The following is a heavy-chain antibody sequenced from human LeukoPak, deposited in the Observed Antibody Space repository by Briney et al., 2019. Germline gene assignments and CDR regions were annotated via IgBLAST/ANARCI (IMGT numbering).Heavy chain of an antibody. CDR1: GGSISSGGYY. J-gene: IGHJ4*02. CDR2: INPSGST. V-gene: IGHV4-30-2*01. D-gene: IGHD3-22*01. Sequence: SETLSLTCIVSGGSISSGGYYWSWIRQPPGKGLECIGYINPSGSTSYNPSLKSRVTISVDRSKNQFSLKLTSVTAADTAVYYCASTDYYDSSGYYRYWGQGTLVTVSS. CDR3: ASTDYYDSSGYYRY.